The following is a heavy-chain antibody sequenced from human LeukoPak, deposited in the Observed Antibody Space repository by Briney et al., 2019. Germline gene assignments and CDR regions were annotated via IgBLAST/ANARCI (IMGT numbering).Heavy chain of an antibody. Sequence: GGSLRLSCAASGVTFSSYGMRSGRQAPGKGLEWVAVIWFDGSNKYYADSVKGRFTISRGNSKNTLYLQMNSLRAEDTAVYYCASGSRTTVTTVTHFDYWGQGTLVTVSS. CDR2: IWFDGSNK. D-gene: IGHD4-17*01. V-gene: IGHV3-33*01. J-gene: IGHJ4*02. CDR1: GVTFSSYG. CDR3: ASGSRTTVTTVTHFDY.